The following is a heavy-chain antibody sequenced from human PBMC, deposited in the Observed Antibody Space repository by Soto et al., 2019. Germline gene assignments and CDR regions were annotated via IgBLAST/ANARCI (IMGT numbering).Heavy chain of an antibody. CDR3: ARDGIPGYSYGSQEFHRDY. V-gene: IGHV1-69*08. J-gene: IGHJ4*02. CDR2: IIPILGIA. CDR1: GGTFRSYT. D-gene: IGHD5-18*01. Sequence: QVQLVQSGAEVKKPGSSVKVSCKASGGTFRSYTISWVRQAPGQGLEWMGRIIPILGIANYAQKFQGRVTITADKSTSTAYMELSSLRAEDTAVYYCARDGIPGYSYGSQEFHRDYWGRGTLVTVSS.